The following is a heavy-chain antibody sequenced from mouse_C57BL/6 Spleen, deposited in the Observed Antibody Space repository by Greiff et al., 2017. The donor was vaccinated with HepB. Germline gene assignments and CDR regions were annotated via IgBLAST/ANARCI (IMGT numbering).Heavy chain of an antibody. J-gene: IGHJ2*01. CDR1: GYTFTSYG. V-gene: IGHV1-81*01. D-gene: IGHD2-3*01. CDR3: ARPDGYPDY. Sequence: VQLQQSGAELARPGASVKLSCKASGYTFTSYGISWVKQRTGQGLECIGEIYPRSGNTYYNEKFKGKATLTADKSSSTAYMELRSLTSEDSAVYFCARPDGYPDYWGQGTTLTVSS. CDR2: IYPRSGNT.